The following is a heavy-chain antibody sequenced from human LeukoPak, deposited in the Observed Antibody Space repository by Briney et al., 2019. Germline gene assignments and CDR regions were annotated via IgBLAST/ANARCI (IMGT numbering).Heavy chain of an antibody. J-gene: IGHJ4*02. V-gene: IGHV3-23*01. CDR1: GFTFTTYS. Sequence: GGSLRLSCAASGFTFTTYSMSWLRQAPGKGLEWVSAINNSGDSTYYADSVKGRFTISRDNTKNTLYLQMNSLRAEDTAIYYCARDLRVISFDNWGQGTLVSVSS. CDR2: INNSGDST. CDR3: ARDLRVISFDN. D-gene: IGHD2-21*01.